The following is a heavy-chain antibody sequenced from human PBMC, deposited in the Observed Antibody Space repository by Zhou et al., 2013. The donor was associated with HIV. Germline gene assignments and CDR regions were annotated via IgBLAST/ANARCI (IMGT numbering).Heavy chain of an antibody. V-gene: IGHV1-2*02. D-gene: IGHD6-6*01. CDR2: INPNSGGT. CDR1: GYTFTSYY. CDR3: ARDQVAARPLEN. Sequence: QVQLVQFGAEVKKPGASVKLSCKASGYTFTSYYMHWVRQAPGQGLEWMGWINPNSGGTNYAQKFQGRVTMTRDTSISTAYMELSRLRSDDTAVYYCARDQVAARPLENWGQGTLVTVSS. J-gene: IGHJ4*02.